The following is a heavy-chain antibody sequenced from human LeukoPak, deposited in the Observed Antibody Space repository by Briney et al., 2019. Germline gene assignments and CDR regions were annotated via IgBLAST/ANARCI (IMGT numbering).Heavy chain of an antibody. CDR1: GFTLSSYG. V-gene: IGHV3-30*03. CDR2: ISYDGSNK. CDR3: ASTGYSSGWTGLFGY. J-gene: IGHJ4*02. D-gene: IGHD6-19*01. Sequence: PGRSLRLSCAASGFTLSSYGMHWVRQAPGKGLEWVAVISYDGSNKYYADSVKGRFSISRDNSKNTLYLQMNSLRAEDTAVYYCASTGYSSGWTGLFGYWGQGTLVTVSS.